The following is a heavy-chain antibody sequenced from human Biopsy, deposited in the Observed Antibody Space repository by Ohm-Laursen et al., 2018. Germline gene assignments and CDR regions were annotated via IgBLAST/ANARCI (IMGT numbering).Heavy chain of an antibody. CDR2: NIPILGTG. CDR3: ATKLTGYFHH. V-gene: IGHV1-69*06. J-gene: IGHJ1*01. Sequence: SSVKVSCKAPGGTFSNYGVNWVRQAPGQGLEWMGGNIPILGTGNYARKFQGRVTVAADTSTSTATMELRSLRADDTAVYYCATKLTGYFHHWGQGTLVIVSS. D-gene: IGHD3-9*01. CDR1: GGTFSNYG.